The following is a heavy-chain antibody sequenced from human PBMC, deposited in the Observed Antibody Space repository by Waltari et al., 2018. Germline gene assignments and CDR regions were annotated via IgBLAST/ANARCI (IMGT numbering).Heavy chain of an antibody. D-gene: IGHD3-3*01. Sequence: EVQLVESGGGLVQLGGSLSLSCAGSGFTVSGNWMAWVRQAPGKGLEWVANIKEDGSKKNYVDSVEGRFTISRDNAKNSLYLQMNSLRAEDTALYYCVRHGFWNFDFWGQGTLVTVSS. CDR2: IKEDGSKK. V-gene: IGHV3-7*01. J-gene: IGHJ4*02. CDR3: VRHGFWNFDF. CDR1: GFTVSGNW.